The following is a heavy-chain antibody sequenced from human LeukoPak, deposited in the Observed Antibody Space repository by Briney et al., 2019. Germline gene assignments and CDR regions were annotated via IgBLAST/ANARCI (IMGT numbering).Heavy chain of an antibody. D-gene: IGHD3-10*01. J-gene: IGHJ6*02. CDR2: MNPNSGNT. CDR1: GYTFTSYD. V-gene: IGHV1-8*01. Sequence: GASVKVSCKASGYTFTSYDINWVRQATGQGLEWMGWMNPNSGNTGYAQKFQGRVTMTRNTSISTAYMELSSLRSEDTAVYYCATIRKDYYGSGSYYRRVYPNYYYYYGMDVWGQGTLVTVSS. CDR3: ATIRKDYYGSGSYYRRVYPNYYYYYGMDV.